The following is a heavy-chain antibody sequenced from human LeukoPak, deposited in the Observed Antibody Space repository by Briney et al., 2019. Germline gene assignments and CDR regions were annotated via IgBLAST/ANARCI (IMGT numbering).Heavy chain of an antibody. J-gene: IGHJ4*02. Sequence: GGSLRLSCAASGFTFSDYSMKWVRQAPGKGLEWVSSISSSSSYIYYADSVKGRFTISRDNAKNSLYLQMNSLRAEDTAVYYCARGVVVPGLDYWGQGTLVTVSS. D-gene: IGHD2-2*01. CDR2: ISSSSSYI. V-gene: IGHV3-21*01. CDR3: ARGVVVPGLDY. CDR1: GFTFSDYS.